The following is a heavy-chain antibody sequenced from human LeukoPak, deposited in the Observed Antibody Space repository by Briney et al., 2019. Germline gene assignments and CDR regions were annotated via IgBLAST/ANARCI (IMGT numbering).Heavy chain of an antibody. CDR1: GFTFSSYA. J-gene: IGHJ2*01. D-gene: IGHD2-15*01. CDR2: ISYDGSNK. V-gene: IGHV3-30-3*01. CDR3: ARDPPPIYCSGGSCYEGPFWYFDL. Sequence: GGSLRLSCAASGFTFSSYAMHWVRQAPRKGLDWVAVISYDGSNKYYADSVKGRFTISRDNSKNTLYPQMNSLRAEDTAVYYCARDPPPIYCSGGSCYEGPFWYFDLWGRGTLVTVSS.